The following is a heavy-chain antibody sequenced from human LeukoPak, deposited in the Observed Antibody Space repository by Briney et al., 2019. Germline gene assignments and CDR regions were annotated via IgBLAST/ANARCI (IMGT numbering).Heavy chain of an antibody. CDR1: GDSVSSNSAA. Sequence: SQTLPLTCAISGDSVSSNSAAWNWIRQSPSRGLEWLGRTYYKSKWYNNYAVSVKSRITIKADTPKNQFSLQLNSVTPEDTAVYYCAKGDGGNFDYWGQGTLVTVSS. D-gene: IGHD4-23*01. CDR3: AKGDGGNFDY. J-gene: IGHJ4*02. CDR2: TYYKSKWYN. V-gene: IGHV6-1*01.